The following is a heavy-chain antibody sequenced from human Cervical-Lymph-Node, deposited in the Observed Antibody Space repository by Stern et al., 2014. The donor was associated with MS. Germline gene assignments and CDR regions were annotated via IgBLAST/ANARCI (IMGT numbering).Heavy chain of an antibody. D-gene: IGHD3-10*01. V-gene: IGHV3-33*01. J-gene: IGHJ4*02. Sequence: VQLLESGGGVVQPGRSLRLSCAASGFTFSSYGMHWVRQAPGKGLEWVAVIWYDGSNKYYADSVKGRFTISRDNSKNTLYLQMNSLRAEDTAVYYCARDRIGPARDLGYWGQGTLVTVSS. CDR1: GFTFSSYG. CDR2: IWYDGSNK. CDR3: ARDRIGPARDLGY.